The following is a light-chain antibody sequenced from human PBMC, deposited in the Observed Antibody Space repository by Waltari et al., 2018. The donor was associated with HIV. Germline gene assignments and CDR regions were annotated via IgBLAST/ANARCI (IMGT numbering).Light chain of an antibody. V-gene: IGLV2-8*01. CDR1: STDASFYNY. Sequence: QSALTQPASVSGSPGQSITISCTGTSTDASFYNYVSWYQLHPGKAPKLIIYDVTKRPSGVPDRFSGSKSGNTASLTVSGLRAEDEADYYCTSYAGDTNYLVFGTGTKVTVL. CDR3: TSYAGDTNYLV. CDR2: DVT. J-gene: IGLJ1*01.